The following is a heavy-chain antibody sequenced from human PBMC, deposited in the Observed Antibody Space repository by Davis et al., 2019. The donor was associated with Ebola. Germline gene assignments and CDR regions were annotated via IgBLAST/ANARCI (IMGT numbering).Heavy chain of an antibody. CDR2: IYYSGST. D-gene: IGHD4-17*01. J-gene: IGHJ5*02. Sequence: MPSETLSLTCTVPGGSISSSSYYWAGIRQPPGRGLEWIGFIYYSGSTNYNPSLKSRATISVATSKNQFSLKLSSVTAADTAVYYCARETTTVTTGWFDPWGQGTLVTVSS. CDR3: ARETTTVTTGWFDP. CDR1: GGSISSSSYY. V-gene: IGHV4-61*05.